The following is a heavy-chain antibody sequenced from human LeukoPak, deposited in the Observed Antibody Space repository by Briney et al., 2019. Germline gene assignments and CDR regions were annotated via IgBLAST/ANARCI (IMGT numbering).Heavy chain of an antibody. Sequence: PGGSRRPSCAASGFSFSTYGTHWVRQAPGKGLEWVAFVRYDGSNKQYADSVMGRFTISRDHSNNTLFLPTNSLRDEDTAVYYCAKVRTGLTTGGNAFDMGSKATMVTVSS. D-gene: IGHD1-1*01. J-gene: IGHJ3*02. CDR1: GFSFSTYG. CDR3: AKVRTGLTTGGNAFDM. CDR2: VRYDGSNK. V-gene: IGHV3-30*02.